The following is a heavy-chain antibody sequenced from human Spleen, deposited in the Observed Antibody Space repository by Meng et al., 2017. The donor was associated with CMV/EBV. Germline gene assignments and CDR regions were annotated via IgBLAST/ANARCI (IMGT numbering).Heavy chain of an antibody. J-gene: IGHJ4*02. V-gene: IGHV3-23*03. CDR2: IYSGGSST. CDR1: GFTFSSYA. CDR3: TTGAYYDFWSGYLRGDY. D-gene: IGHD3-3*01. Sequence: GESLKISCAASGFTFSSYAMSWVRQAPGKGLEWVSVIYSGGSSTYYADSVKGRFTISRDNSKNTLYLQMNSLRAEDTAVYYCTTGAYYDFWSGYLRGDYWGQGTLVTVSS.